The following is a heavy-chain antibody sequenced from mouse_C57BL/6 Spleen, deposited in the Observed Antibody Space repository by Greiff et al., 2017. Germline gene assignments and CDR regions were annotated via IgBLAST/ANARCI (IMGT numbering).Heavy chain of an antibody. D-gene: IGHD1-1*01. CDR3: ARSYYCCSNDY. V-gene: IGHV1-50*01. Sequence: VQLQQPGAELVKPGASVKLSCKASGYTFTSYWMQWVKQRPGQGLEWIGEIDPYDSCTNYNQKFKGKATFTVDTSSSTAYMQLSSLTSEDAAVYYCARSYYCCSNDYWGQGTTLTVSS. CDR2: IDPYDSCT. CDR1: GYTFTSYW. J-gene: IGHJ2*01.